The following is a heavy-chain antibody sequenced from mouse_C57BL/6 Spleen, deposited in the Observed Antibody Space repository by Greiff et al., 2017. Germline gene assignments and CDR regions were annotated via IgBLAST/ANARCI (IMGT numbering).Heavy chain of an antibody. CDR3: ARRGLYDGYPFAY. CDR1: GYSFTGYY. CDR2: INPSTGGT. V-gene: IGHV1-42*01. J-gene: IGHJ3*01. D-gene: IGHD2-3*01. Sequence: VQLQQSGPELVKPGASVKISCKASGYSFTGYYMNWVKQSPEKSLEWIGEINPSTGGTTYNQKFKAKATLTVDKSSSTAYMQLKSLTSEDSAVYYCARRGLYDGYPFAYWGQGTLVTVSA.